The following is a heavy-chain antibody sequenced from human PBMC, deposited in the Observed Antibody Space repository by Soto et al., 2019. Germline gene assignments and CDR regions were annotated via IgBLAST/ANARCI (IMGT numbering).Heavy chain of an antibody. Sequence: SETLSLTCTVSGGSISSSSYYWGWIRQPPGKGLEWIGSIYYSGSTYYNPSLKSRVTISVDTSKNQFSLKLSSVTAAETAVYYCARQFLMFGDFWSGYYTGGWFDPWGQGTLVTVSS. D-gene: IGHD3-3*01. CDR2: IYYSGST. CDR3: ARQFLMFGDFWSGYYTGGWFDP. V-gene: IGHV4-39*01. CDR1: GGSISSSSYY. J-gene: IGHJ5*02.